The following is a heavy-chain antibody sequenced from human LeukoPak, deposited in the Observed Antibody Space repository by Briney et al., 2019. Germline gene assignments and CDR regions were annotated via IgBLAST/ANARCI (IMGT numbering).Heavy chain of an antibody. V-gene: IGHV3-23*01. Sequence: GGSLRLSCAASGFTFDDYAMHWVRQAPGKGLEWVSAISASGGTTYYADSVKGRFTISRDNSKNTLYLQMNTLRAEDTAVYYCAKDRGYSSSSESDYWGQGTLVTVSS. CDR3: AKDRGYSSSSESDY. CDR1: GFTFDDYA. D-gene: IGHD6-6*01. CDR2: ISASGGTT. J-gene: IGHJ4*02.